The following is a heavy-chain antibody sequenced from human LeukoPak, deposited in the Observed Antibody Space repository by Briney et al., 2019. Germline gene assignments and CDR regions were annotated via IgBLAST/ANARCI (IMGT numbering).Heavy chain of an antibody. CDR1: GFTFSSYD. V-gene: IGHV3-23*01. J-gene: IGHJ5*02. Sequence: PGGSLRLSCAASGFTFSSYDMTWVRQAPGKGLEWVSTISGSGGNTYYADSVKGRFTISRDNSKNTLYLQMNSLRAEDTAVYYCAKRTHCSSTNCYERGWFDPWGQGTLVTVSS. CDR2: ISGSGGNT. D-gene: IGHD2-2*01. CDR3: AKRTHCSSTNCYERGWFDP.